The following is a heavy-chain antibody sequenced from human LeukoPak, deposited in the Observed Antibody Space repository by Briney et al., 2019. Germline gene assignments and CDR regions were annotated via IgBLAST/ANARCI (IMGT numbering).Heavy chain of an antibody. J-gene: IGHJ4*02. D-gene: IGHD4-17*01. Sequence: ASVKVSCKASGYTFTSYYMHWVRQDPGQGLEWMGIINPSGGSTSYAQKLQGRVTMTRDTSTSTVYMELSSLRSEDTAVYYCARETSGDYGDYGGFKYWGQGTLVTVSS. CDR3: ARETSGDYGDYGGFKY. CDR2: INPSGGST. CDR1: GYTFTSYY. V-gene: IGHV1-46*01.